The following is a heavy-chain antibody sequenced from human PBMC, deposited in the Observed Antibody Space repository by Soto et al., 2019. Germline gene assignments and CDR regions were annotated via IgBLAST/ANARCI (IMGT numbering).Heavy chain of an antibody. V-gene: IGHV4-31*03. CDR1: GGSISSGDYY. J-gene: IGHJ5*02. D-gene: IGHD3-3*01. CDR3: ARWWSGSRQGFDP. CDR2: IYYSGST. Sequence: QVQLQESGPGLVKPSQTLSLTCTVSGGSISSGDYYWSWIRQHPGKGLEWIGYIYYSGSTYYTPSLTSRVTISVDTSKNQFSLKLRSVTAADTAVYYCARWWSGSRQGFDPWGQGTLVTVSS.